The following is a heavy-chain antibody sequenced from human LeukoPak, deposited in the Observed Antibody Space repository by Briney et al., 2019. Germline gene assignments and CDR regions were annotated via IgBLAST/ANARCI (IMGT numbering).Heavy chain of an antibody. CDR3: ATYRQVLLPFES. CDR1: GFTFSDYY. V-gene: IGHV3-11*01. CDR2: IDYSGITV. Sequence: PGGSLRLSCAASGFTFSDYYMSWIRQAPGKGLEWISYIDYSGITVYYADSVKGRFTISRDNSKNSLYLQMNSLRAEDTAIYYCATYRQVLLPFESWGQGTLVTVSS. J-gene: IGHJ4*02. D-gene: IGHD2-8*02.